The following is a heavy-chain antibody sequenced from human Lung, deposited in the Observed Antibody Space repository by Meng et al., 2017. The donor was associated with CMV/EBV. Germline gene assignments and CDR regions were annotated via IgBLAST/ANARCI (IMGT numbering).Heavy chain of an antibody. Sequence: SETLSLTCTVSGGSISSSSYYWGWIRQPPGKGLEWIGSIYYSGSTYYNPSLKSRVTISVDTSKNQFSLKLSSVTAADTAVYYCARGAYYDSSGYDDWFDPWGRRTLVTVSS. V-gene: IGHV4-39*07. CDR1: GGSISSSSYY. CDR3: ARGAYYDSSGYDDWFDP. J-gene: IGHJ5*02. D-gene: IGHD3-22*01. CDR2: IYYSGST.